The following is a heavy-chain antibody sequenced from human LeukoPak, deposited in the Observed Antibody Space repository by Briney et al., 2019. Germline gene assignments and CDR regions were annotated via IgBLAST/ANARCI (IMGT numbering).Heavy chain of an antibody. Sequence: PGRSLRLSCAASGFIFSSFGMHWVRQAPGKGLEWVALIRYDGSNKYYVDSVKGRFTISRDNSKNTLYLQMNSLRAEDMAVYYCTRDRDGMDAWGQGTTVTVSS. CDR2: IRYDGSNK. CDR3: TRDRDGMDA. J-gene: IGHJ6*02. V-gene: IGHV3-33*01. CDR1: GFIFSSFG.